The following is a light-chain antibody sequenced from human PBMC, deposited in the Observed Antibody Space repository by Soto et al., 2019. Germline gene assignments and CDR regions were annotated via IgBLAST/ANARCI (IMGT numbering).Light chain of an antibody. CDR2: DVS. CDR1: STDVGGYNY. CDR3: SSYTSSSGYVV. Sequence: QSALTQPASVSGSPGQSITISCTGTSTDVGGYNYVSWYHQHPGKAPKLMIYDVSNRPSGVSDRFSGSKSGNTASLTISGLQAEDEADYYCSSYTSSSGYVVFGGGTKLTVL. V-gene: IGLV2-14*01. J-gene: IGLJ2*01.